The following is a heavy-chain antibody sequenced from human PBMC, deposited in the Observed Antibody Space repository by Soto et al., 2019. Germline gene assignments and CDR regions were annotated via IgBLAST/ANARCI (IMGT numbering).Heavy chain of an antibody. V-gene: IGHV1-2*02. J-gene: IGHJ3*02. CDR2: IDPNSGDT. CDR1: GYTFSAYY. D-gene: IGHD6-19*01. Sequence: ASVKVSCKASGYTFSAYYIHWVRQAPGQGLGWMGWIDPNSGDTNYALRFQGRVTMTRDTSISTAYMELNSLRAEDTAVYYCATIAVPPAFDIWGQGTMVTVSS. CDR3: ATIAVPPAFDI.